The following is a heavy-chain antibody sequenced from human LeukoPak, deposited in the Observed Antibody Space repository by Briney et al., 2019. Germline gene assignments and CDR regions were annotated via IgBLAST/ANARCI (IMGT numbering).Heavy chain of an antibody. J-gene: IGHJ4*02. CDR2: IYPGGSDT. V-gene: IGHV5-51*01. CDR1: GYSFTSNW. Sequence: GESLKISCKGSGYSFTSNWIGWVRQMPGKGLECMGIIYPGGSDTRYSPSFQGQVTISVDKSTSTAYLQWSSLKASDTAIYYCARQASGYEQPSDYWGQGTLVTVSS. D-gene: IGHD5-12*01. CDR3: ARQASGYEQPSDY.